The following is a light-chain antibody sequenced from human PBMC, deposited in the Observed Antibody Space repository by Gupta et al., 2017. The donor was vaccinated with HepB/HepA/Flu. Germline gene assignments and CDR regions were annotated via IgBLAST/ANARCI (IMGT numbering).Light chain of an antibody. J-gene: IGKJ4*01. Sequence: DIVMTQSPDSLAVSLGERATINCKTSQSVLYSSNNKNYLAWYQQKPGQPPKLLIYWASTREFGVPDRFSGSGSGTDFTLTISSLQAEDVAVYYCQQYYSRPLTFGGGTSVEIK. CDR1: QSVLYSSNNKNY. CDR2: WAS. V-gene: IGKV4-1*01. CDR3: QQYYSRPLT.